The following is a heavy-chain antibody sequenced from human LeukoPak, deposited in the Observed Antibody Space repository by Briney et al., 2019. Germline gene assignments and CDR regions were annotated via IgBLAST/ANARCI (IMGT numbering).Heavy chain of an antibody. V-gene: IGHV3-21*01. Sequence: PGGSLRLSCAASGFIFTSYSMNWVRQAPGKGLEWVSSISSSSGTYIYYADSVKGRFTISRDNAKNSLYPQMDSLRAEDTAVYYCARRAMTERGHSYGLDYWGQGTLVTVSS. CDR3: ARRAMTERGHSYGLDY. CDR2: ISSSSGTYI. J-gene: IGHJ4*02. CDR1: GFIFTSYS. D-gene: IGHD5-18*01.